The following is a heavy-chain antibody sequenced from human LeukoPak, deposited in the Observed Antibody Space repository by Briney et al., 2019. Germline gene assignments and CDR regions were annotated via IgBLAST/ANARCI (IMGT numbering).Heavy chain of an antibody. J-gene: IGHJ4*02. CDR2: IYPSDSDT. CDR3: ARAVVSSGYHPDYFDY. V-gene: IGHV5-51*04. CDR1: GYSFTSDW. D-gene: IGHD3-22*01. Sequence: GESLKISCKGSGYSFTSDWIGWVRQMPGKGLEWMGIIYPSDSDTRYSPSFQGQVSISADKPISTAYLQWTGLKASDTAMYYCARAVVSSGYHPDYFDYWGQGTLVTVSS.